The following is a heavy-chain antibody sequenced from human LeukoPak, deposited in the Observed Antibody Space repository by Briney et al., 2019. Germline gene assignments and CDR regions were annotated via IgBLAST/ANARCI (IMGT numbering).Heavy chain of an antibody. CDR2: VKGDGVTT. V-gene: IGHV3-43*02. J-gene: IGHJ4*02. Sequence: GGSLRLSCAASGFTFNAYAIHWARQAPGGGLEWVSFVKGDGVTTNYPNSVKGRFTVSRDNSKNSLYLQMSNLRTEDTALYYCVGDTGSGWDFDYWGQGTLVTVSS. CDR1: GFTFNAYA. D-gene: IGHD6-19*01. CDR3: VGDTGSGWDFDY.